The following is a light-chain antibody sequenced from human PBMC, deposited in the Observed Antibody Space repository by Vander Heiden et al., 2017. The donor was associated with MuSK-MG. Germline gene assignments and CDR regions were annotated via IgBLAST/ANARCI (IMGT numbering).Light chain of an antibody. CDR1: QSVGNS. Sequence: DIQMTQSPSSLSASVGDRLTITCRASQSVGNSLSWYHQRFGEAPKMVIFLASSLHVGTPSRFSGSGSGTDFTLTINNLQPEDFGTYFSLQSHTDPGTFGQGTRVDNK. V-gene: IGKV1-39*01. CDR3: LQSHTDPGT. J-gene: IGKJ5*01. CDR2: LAS.